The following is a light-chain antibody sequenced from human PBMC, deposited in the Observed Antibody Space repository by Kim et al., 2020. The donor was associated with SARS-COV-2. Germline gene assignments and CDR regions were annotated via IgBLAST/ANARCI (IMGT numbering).Light chain of an antibody. Sequence: SYELTQPPSVSVAPGKTARITCGGNNIGSKSVHWYQQKPGQAPVLVIYYDSDRPSGIPERFSGSNSGNTATLTISRVEAGDKADYYCQVWDSSSDHNYVF. CDR1: NIGSKS. CDR2: YDS. V-gene: IGLV3-21*04. CDR3: QVWDSSSDHNYV. J-gene: IGLJ1*01.